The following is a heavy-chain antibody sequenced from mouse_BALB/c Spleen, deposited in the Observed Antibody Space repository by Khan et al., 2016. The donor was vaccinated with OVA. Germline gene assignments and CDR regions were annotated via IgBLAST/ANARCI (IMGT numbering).Heavy chain of an antibody. J-gene: IGHJ2*01. CDR1: GFSITSDYV. Sequence: EVQLVESGPGLVKPSQSLSLTCTVTGFSITSDYVWNWLRQPPGNRLEWMGFVSYSGNTNYNPSLRSRFSITRDTSKNQFFLQLNSVTSEDTATYYCARIYGGDFDYWGQGTTLTVSS. CDR2: VSYSGNT. V-gene: IGHV3-2*02. D-gene: IGHD1-1*01. CDR3: ARIYGGDFDY.